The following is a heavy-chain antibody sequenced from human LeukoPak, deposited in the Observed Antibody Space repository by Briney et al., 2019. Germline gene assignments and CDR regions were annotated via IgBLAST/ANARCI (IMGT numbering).Heavy chain of an antibody. D-gene: IGHD3-9*01. Sequence: GGSLRLSCAVSGITLSNYALSWVRQAPGKGLEWVAGISGSGGGTNYADSVKGPFTISRDNAKNTLYLQMNSLRAEDTAVYFCAKRGVVIRVILIGFHKEAYYFDSWGQGALVTVSS. J-gene: IGHJ4*02. V-gene: IGHV3-23*01. CDR2: ISGSGGGT. CDR1: GITLSNYA. CDR3: AKRGVVIRVILIGFHKEAYYFDS.